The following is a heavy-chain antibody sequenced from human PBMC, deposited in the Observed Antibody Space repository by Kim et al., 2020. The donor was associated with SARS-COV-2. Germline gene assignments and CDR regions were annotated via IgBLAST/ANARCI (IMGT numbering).Heavy chain of an antibody. Sequence: ADAVKGRFTISRDNSNNTLYLQMNSLRAEDTAVYYCARGLSGSYASPYDYWGQGTLVTVSS. V-gene: IGHV3-30*01. CDR3: ARGLSGSYASPYDY. D-gene: IGHD1-26*01. J-gene: IGHJ4*02.